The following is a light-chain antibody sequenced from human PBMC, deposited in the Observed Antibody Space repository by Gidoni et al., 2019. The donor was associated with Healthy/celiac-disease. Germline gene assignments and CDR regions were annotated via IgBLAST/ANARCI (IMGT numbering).Light chain of an antibody. CDR1: HSISSW. J-gene: IGKJ1*01. CDR2: KAS. CDR3: QQYNSYPWT. V-gene: IGKV1-5*03. Sequence: IQMTHSPSTLSASVGDRVTITCRASHSISSWFAWYQQKPGKVPKLPISKASRLESGVPSRFSVSGSETEFTLTISSLQPDDFATYYCQQYNSYPWTFGQGTKVEIK.